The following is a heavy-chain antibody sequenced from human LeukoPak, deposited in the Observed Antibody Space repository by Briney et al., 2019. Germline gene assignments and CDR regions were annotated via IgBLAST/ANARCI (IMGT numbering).Heavy chain of an antibody. CDR3: ARVGSPIAAAGTVY. CDR2: IGTAGDT. Sequence: GGSLRLSCAASGFTFSSYDMHWVRQATGKGLEWVSAIGTAGDTYYPGSVKGRFTISRENAKNSLYLQMNSLRAGDTAVYYCARVGSPIAAAGTVYWGQGTLVTVSS. J-gene: IGHJ4*02. D-gene: IGHD6-13*01. V-gene: IGHV3-13*01. CDR1: GFTFSSYD.